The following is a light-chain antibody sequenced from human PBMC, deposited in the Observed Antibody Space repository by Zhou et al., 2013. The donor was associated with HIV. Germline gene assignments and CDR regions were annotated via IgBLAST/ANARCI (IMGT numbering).Light chain of an antibody. J-gene: IGKJ1*01. CDR1: QTIINY. CDR2: TAS. CDR3: QQSYSTPRT. V-gene: IGKV1-39*01. Sequence: DIQMTQSPSSLSASVGDRVTITCRASQTIINYLNWYQQKPGKAPNLLISTASTLRSGVPSRFSGSGSGTDFTLTITSLQPEDFATYYCQQSYSTPRTFGQGTRVEVK.